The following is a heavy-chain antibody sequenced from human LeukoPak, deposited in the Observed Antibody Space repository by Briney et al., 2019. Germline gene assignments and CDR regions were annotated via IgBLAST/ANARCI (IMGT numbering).Heavy chain of an antibody. CDR1: GFTFSSYW. V-gene: IGHV3-7*01. Sequence: GGSLRLSCAASGFTFSSYWMRWVRQAPGKGLEWVANIKQDGSEKYYVDSVKGRFTISRDNAKNSLYLQMNSLRAEDTAVYYCARSMIVVVITDDAFDIWGQGTMVTVSS. CDR2: IKQDGSEK. J-gene: IGHJ3*02. D-gene: IGHD3-22*01. CDR3: ARSMIVVVITDDAFDI.